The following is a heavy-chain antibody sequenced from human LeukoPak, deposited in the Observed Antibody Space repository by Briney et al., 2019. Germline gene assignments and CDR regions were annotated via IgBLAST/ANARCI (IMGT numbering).Heavy chain of an antibody. V-gene: IGHV1-18*01. CDR3: ARGPRFASSAIFDP. J-gene: IGHJ5*02. CDR1: GYTFTSYG. Sequence: ASVKVSCKASGYTFTSYGISWVRQAPGQGLEWMGWISAYNGNTNYAQKFQGRVTMTRNTSISTAYMELSSLRSEDTAVYYCARGPRFASSAIFDPWGQGTLVTVSS. D-gene: IGHD6-19*01. CDR2: ISAYNGNT.